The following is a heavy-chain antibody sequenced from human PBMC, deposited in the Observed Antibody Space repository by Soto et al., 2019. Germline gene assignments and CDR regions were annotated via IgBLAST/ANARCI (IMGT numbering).Heavy chain of an antibody. CDR1: GDSISVYY. J-gene: IGHJ4*02. V-gene: IGHV4-34*01. Sequence: PSETLSLTCTVSGDSISVYYWSWIRQPPGKGLEWIGEINHSGSTNYNPSLKSRVTISVDTSKNQFSLKLSSVTAADTAVYYCARSSRVDYWGQGTLVTVSS. D-gene: IGHD6-13*01. CDR3: ARSSRVDY. CDR2: INHSGST.